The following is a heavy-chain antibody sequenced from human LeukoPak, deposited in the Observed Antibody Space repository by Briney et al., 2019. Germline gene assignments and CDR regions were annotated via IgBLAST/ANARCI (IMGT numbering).Heavy chain of an antibody. CDR2: ISSGSRTI. J-gene: IGHJ4*02. D-gene: IGHD1-26*01. Sequence: GGSLRLSCAASGFTFSGYSMNWVRQAPGKGLEWLSYISSGSRTIYYADSVKGRFTVPRDNAKNSLYLQMNSLRAEDTAVYYCARESISGHRDFDYWGQGALGTVSS. CDR3: ARESISGHRDFDY. CDR1: GFTFSGYS. V-gene: IGHV3-48*01.